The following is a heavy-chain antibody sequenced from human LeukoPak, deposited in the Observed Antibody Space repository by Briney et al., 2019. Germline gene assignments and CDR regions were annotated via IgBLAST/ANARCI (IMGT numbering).Heavy chain of an antibody. CDR3: GTNAFPRYYYYYGMDV. D-gene: IGHD2-2*01. CDR2: INHSGGT. V-gene: IGHV4-34*01. CDR1: GGSFSGYY. Sequence: SETLSLTCAVYGGSFSGYYWSWIRQPPGKGLEWIGEINHSGGTNYNPPLKSRVTISVDTSKNQFSLKLSSVTAADTAVYYCGTNAFPRYYYYYGMDVWGQGTTVTVSS. J-gene: IGHJ6*02.